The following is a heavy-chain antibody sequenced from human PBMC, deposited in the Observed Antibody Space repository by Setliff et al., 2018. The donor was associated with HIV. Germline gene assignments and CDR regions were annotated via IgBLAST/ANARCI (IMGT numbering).Heavy chain of an antibody. D-gene: IGHD1-20*01. J-gene: IGHJ6*02. CDR1: GGSLSGYH. Sequence: SETLSLTCGVYGGSLSGYHWSWIRLPPGKGLEWIGEINYSGSTNYNPSLTSRVIISVDTSKNQFSVKLNSVTTADTAVYYCARHDASYYKWNDEVIWNHYGLDVWGQGTTVTVSS. V-gene: IGHV4-34*01. CDR3: ARHDASYYKWNDEVIWNHYGLDV. CDR2: INYSGST.